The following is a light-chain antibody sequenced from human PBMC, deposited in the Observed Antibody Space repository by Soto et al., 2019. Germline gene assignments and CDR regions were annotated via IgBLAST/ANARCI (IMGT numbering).Light chain of an antibody. Sequence: QSALTQPPSVSAAPGQKVTISCSGSSSNIGNNYVSWYQQLPGTVPKLLVSDNNERPSGIPDRFSASRSGTSATLGITGLQTGDEADYYCAVWDISLSGVLFGGGTQLTVL. CDR3: AVWDISLSGVL. CDR1: SSNIGNNY. V-gene: IGLV1-51*01. J-gene: IGLJ2*01. CDR2: DNN.